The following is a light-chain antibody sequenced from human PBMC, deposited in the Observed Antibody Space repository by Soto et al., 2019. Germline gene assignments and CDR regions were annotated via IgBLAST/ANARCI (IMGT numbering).Light chain of an antibody. V-gene: IGLV2-14*01. CDR1: SSDVGGYNY. CDR2: EVS. Sequence: QSALTQPGSVSGSPGQSITISCTGTSSDVGGYNYVSWYQQHPGKAPKLIIYEVSNRPSGVSNRFSGSKSGDTASLTISGLHAEDEADYYCSSYTSSSTLYVFGTGTKLTVL. J-gene: IGLJ1*01. CDR3: SSYTSSSTLYV.